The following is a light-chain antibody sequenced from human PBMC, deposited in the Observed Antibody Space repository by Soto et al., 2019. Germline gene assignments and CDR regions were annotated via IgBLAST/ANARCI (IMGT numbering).Light chain of an antibody. CDR2: DTN. V-gene: IGLV7-46*01. CDR3: LLTYSGARV. Sequence: QAVVAQEPSLTVSPGGTVTLTCGSSTGAVTTDHFPYWFQQKPGQAPRTLIYDTNNKYSWTPARFSGSLLGDKAALTLSGAQPEDEADYYCLLTYSGARVFGGGTKLTVL. CDR1: TGAVTTDHF. J-gene: IGLJ3*02.